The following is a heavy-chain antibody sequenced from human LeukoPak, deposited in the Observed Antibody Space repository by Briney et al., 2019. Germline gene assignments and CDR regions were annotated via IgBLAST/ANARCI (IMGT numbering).Heavy chain of an antibody. Sequence: ASVKVSCKVSGGTFSNYDISWVRQAPGEGLEWMGGIIPIFGTANYAQKFQGRVTITADKSTNTAYMELSSLRSEDTAVYYCARERDCSGGSCSDAFDIWGQGTLVIVSS. CDR1: GGTFSNYD. J-gene: IGHJ3*02. CDR3: ARERDCSGGSCSDAFDI. V-gene: IGHV1-69*06. CDR2: IIPIFGTA. D-gene: IGHD2-15*01.